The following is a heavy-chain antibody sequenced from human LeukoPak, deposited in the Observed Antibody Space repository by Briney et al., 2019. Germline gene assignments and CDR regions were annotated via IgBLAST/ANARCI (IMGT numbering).Heavy chain of an antibody. J-gene: IGHJ5*02. CDR3: AKGYIVVVPAASLTYNWFDP. CDR1: GFTFSSYA. Sequence: PGGSLRLSCAASGFTFSSYAMSWVRQAPGKGLEWVSAISGSGGSTYYADSVKGRFTTSRDNSKNTLYLQMNSLRAEDTAVYYCAKGYIVVVPAASLTYNWFDPWGQGTLVTVSS. D-gene: IGHD2-2*01. V-gene: IGHV3-23*01. CDR2: ISGSGGST.